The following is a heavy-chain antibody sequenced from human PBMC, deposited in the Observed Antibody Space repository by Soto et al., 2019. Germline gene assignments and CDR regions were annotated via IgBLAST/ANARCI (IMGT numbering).Heavy chain of an antibody. J-gene: IGHJ4*02. D-gene: IGHD3-3*01. CDR2: ISYDGSNK. V-gene: IGHV3-30*18. CDR1: GFTFSSYG. Sequence: GGSLRLSCAASGFTFSSYGMHWVRQAPGKGLEWVAVISYDGSNKYYADSVKGRFTISRDNSKNTLYLQMNSLRAEDTAVYYCAKDRHDFWSGYYFVYWGQGTLVTVSS. CDR3: AKDRHDFWSGYYFVY.